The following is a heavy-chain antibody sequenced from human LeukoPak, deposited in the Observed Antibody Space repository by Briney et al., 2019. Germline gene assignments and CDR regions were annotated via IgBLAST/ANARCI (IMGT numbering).Heavy chain of an antibody. CDR1: GFTFSSYA. Sequence: PGGSLRLSCAASGFTFSSYAMSWVRQTPGKGLEWVSGISDSGGSTYYADSVKGRFTISRDNSKNTLYLQMNSLRAEDTAVYYCAKSLGELLRSFDYWGQGTLVTVSS. CDR2: ISDSGGST. V-gene: IGHV3-23*01. D-gene: IGHD1-26*01. J-gene: IGHJ4*02. CDR3: AKSLGELLRSFDY.